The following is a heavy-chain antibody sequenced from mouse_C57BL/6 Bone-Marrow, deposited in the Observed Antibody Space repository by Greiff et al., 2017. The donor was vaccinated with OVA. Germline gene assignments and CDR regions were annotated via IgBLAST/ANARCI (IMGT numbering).Heavy chain of an antibody. Sequence: EVQLVESGGGLVKPGGSLKLSCAASGFTFSSYAMSWVRQTPEKRLEWVATISDGGSYTYYPDNVKGRFTISRDNAKNNLYLQMSHLKSEDTAMYYCARVYYGNYVGFDYWGQGTTLTVSS. V-gene: IGHV5-4*01. D-gene: IGHD2-1*01. J-gene: IGHJ2*01. CDR2: ISDGGSYT. CDR1: GFTFSSYA. CDR3: ARVYYGNYVGFDY.